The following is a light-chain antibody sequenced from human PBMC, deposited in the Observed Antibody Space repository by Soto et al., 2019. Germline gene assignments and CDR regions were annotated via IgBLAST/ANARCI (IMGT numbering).Light chain of an antibody. CDR1: QGINNY. CDR2: HTS. J-gene: IGKJ4*01. Sequence: DIQMTQSPSSLSASVGDRVTITCPASQGINNYLAWYQQKPGKAPKSLIYHTSILQSGVPLRFGGGGAGTQFTLTISSLQPEDTATYYCLQYDTYPVFFGGGTNVEI. V-gene: IGKV1-16*01. CDR3: LQYDTYPVF.